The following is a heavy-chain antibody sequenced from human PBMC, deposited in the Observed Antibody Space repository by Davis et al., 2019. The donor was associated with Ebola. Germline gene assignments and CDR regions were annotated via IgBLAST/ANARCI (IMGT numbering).Heavy chain of an antibody. CDR1: GYTFTNYY. V-gene: IGHV1-2*02. J-gene: IGHJ4*02. CDR3: AHSSSGWYSFDY. CDR2: MNPNSGNT. Sequence: ASVKVSCKASGYTFTNYYMHWVRQATGQGLEWVGWMNPNSGNTGYAQKFQGRVTMTRDTSTSTVYMELSRLRSDDTAVYYCAHSSSGWYSFDYWGPGTLVTVSS. D-gene: IGHD6-19*01.